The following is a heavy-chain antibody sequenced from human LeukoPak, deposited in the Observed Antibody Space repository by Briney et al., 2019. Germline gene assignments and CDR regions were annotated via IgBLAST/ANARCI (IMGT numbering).Heavy chain of an antibody. CDR1: GDSVSSNSAA. CDR2: TYYRSKRNN. J-gene: IGHJ5*02. D-gene: IGHD6-6*01. CDR3: ARSDSSSSLNWFYP. V-gene: IGHV6-1*01. Sequence: QTLSLTCAISGDSVSSNSAAWNWIRQSPSRGLEWLGWTYYRSKRNNDYAVSVKSRITSNPDTSKNQFSLQFNSVTPEDPAVYYCARSDSSSSLNWFYPWGQGTQVTVSS.